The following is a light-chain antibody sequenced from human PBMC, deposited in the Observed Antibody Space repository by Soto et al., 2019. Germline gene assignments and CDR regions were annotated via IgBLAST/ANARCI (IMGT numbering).Light chain of an antibody. CDR1: QTILYSSNNKSY. CDR3: QQYRDSRT. J-gene: IGKJ1*01. CDR2: WAS. Sequence: IVMTQPPDSLDVSLGERATINCKSSQTILYSSNNKSYLGWYQQKPGQPPKLLIYWASTRESGVPDRFSGSGSGTDFTLTISRLEPEDFAVYYCQQYRDSRTFGQGTKVDIK. V-gene: IGKV4-1*01.